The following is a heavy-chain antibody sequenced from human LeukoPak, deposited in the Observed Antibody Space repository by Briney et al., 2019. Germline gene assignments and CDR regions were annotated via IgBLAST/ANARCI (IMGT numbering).Heavy chain of an antibody. CDR3: ARVLGSYPYYFDY. D-gene: IGHD1-26*01. J-gene: IGHJ4*02. CDR1: GYTFTSYA. CDR2: INAGNGNT. Sequence: ASVKVSCKASGYTFTSYAMHWVRQAPGQRLEWMGWINAGNGNTKYSQKFQGRVTITRDTSASTAYMELSSLRSEDTAVYYCARVLGSYPYYFDYWGQETLVTVSS. V-gene: IGHV1-3*01.